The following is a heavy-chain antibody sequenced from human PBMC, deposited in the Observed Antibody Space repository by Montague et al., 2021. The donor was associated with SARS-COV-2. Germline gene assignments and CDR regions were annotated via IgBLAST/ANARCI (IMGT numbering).Heavy chain of an antibody. CDR3: ARGGFFYCAATSCTTPDSFDI. D-gene: IGHD2-2*01. V-gene: IGHV4-31*03. CDR1: GDSIGSGGFY. CDR2: IYHSGST. Sequence: TLSLTCSVSGDSIGSGGFYCTWIRHLPGKGLEWLGNIYHSGSTYFNPSLKSRLTMSIDTSKHHFSLNLTSVTAADTAVYYCARGGFFYCAATSCTTPDSFDIWGQGTMVTVSS. J-gene: IGHJ3*02.